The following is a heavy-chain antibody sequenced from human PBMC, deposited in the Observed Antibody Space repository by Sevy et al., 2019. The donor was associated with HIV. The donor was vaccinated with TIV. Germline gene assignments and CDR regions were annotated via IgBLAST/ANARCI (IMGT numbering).Heavy chain of an antibody. CDR2: INSGGGST. CDR3: ASPLPFYYGSGSEEFDY. V-gene: IGHV3-23*01. J-gene: IGHJ4*02. Sequence: GGSLKLSCAASGFTFSSYAMSWVRQAPGKGLEWVSAINSGGGSTYYADSVKGRFTISRDNSQNTLDLQMNSLRAEDTAVYYCASPLPFYYGSGSEEFDYWGRGTLVTVSS. D-gene: IGHD3-10*01. CDR1: GFTFSSYA.